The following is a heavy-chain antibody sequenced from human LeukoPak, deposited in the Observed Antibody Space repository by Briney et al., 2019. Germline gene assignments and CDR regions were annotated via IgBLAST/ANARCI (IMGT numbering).Heavy chain of an antibody. Sequence: ASVKVSCKASGYTFTSYDINWVRQATGQGLEWMGWMNPNSGNTGYAQKFQGRVTMTRNTSISTAYMELSSLRSEDTAVYYCAKVYGGNSVEERGFDYWGQGTLVTVSS. J-gene: IGHJ4*02. CDR3: AKVYGGNSVEERGFDY. CDR2: MNPNSGNT. V-gene: IGHV1-8*01. D-gene: IGHD4-23*01. CDR1: GYTFTSYD.